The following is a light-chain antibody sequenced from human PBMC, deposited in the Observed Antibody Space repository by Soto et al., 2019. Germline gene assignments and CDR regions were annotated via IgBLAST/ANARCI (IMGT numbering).Light chain of an antibody. J-gene: IGKJ1*01. V-gene: IGKV3-20*01. CDR3: QQYSTDTPRT. CDR2: GAS. Sequence: EIVLTQSPGTLSLNTGERATLSCRASQSVSSSYLAWYQQKPGQAPRLLICGASSRATGIPDRFSGSVSGTDFTLTISSLQPDDFATYYCQQYSTDTPRTFGQGTNVDIK. CDR1: QSVSSSY.